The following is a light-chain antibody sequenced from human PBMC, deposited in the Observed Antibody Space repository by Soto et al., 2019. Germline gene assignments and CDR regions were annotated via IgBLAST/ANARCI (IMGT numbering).Light chain of an antibody. Sequence: QPVLTQPPSASGTPGQRVTISCSGSSSSIGSNYVYWYQQLPGTAPKLLIYRNNQRPSGVPDRFSGSKSGTSASLAISGLRSEDEADYYCAAWDDSLFWVFGGGTKLTVL. CDR3: AAWDDSLFWV. V-gene: IGLV1-47*01. CDR2: RNN. CDR1: SSSIGSNY. J-gene: IGLJ3*02.